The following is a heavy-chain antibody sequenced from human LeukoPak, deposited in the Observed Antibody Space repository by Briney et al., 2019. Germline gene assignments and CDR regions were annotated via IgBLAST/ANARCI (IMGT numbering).Heavy chain of an antibody. CDR2: ISGSGGST. V-gene: IGHV3-23*01. CDR3: AKAMYYYDSSGYPPRFDFDY. Sequence: GGSLRLSCAASGFSFSSYAMSWVRQAPGKGLEWVSAISGSGGSTYYADSVKGRFTISRANSKNTPYLQMNSLRAEDTAVYYCAKAMYYYDSSGYPPRFDFDYWGQGTLVTVSS. J-gene: IGHJ4*02. CDR1: GFSFSSYA. D-gene: IGHD3-22*01.